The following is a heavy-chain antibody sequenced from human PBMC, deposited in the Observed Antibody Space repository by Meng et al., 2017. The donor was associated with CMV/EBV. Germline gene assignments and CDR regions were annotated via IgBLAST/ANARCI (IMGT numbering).Heavy chain of an antibody. J-gene: IGHJ4*02. V-gene: IGHV1-69*05. Sequence: SVKVSCKASGGTFSSYAISWVRQAPGQGLEWMGGIIPIFGTANYAQKFQGRVTITTDESTSTAYMELSSLRSEDTAVYYCAGDVLGYCSGGSCYGLDYWGQGTLVTDSS. D-gene: IGHD2-15*01. CDR2: IIPIFGTA. CDR1: GGTFSSYA. CDR3: AGDVLGYCSGGSCYGLDY.